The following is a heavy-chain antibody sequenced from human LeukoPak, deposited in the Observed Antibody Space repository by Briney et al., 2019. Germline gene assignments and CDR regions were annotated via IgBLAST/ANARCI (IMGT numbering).Heavy chain of an antibody. CDR1: GASISSRSYY. J-gene: IGHJ5*02. D-gene: IGHD6-13*01. Sequence: PSETLSLTCTVSGASISSRSYYWGWIRQPPGKGLEWIGSINYSGSTSYNPSLKSRVTISADTSKNHFSLNLSFVTAADTAVYYCANLKAAAGTNRFDPWGQGTLVTVSS. CDR2: INYSGST. V-gene: IGHV4-39*02. CDR3: ANLKAAAGTNRFDP.